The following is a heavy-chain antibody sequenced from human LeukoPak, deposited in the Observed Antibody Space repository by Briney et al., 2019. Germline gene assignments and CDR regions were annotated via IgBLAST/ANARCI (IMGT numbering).Heavy chain of an antibody. D-gene: IGHD6-13*01. J-gene: IGHJ4*02. V-gene: IGHV4-59*01. CDR1: GGSLSSYY. Sequence: SETLSLTCTVSGGSLSSYYWSWIRQPPGKGLEWIGYIYYSGSTNYNPSHKSRVTISVDTSKNQFSLKLSSVTAADTAVYYCARGRDVATAYSSSWDGYYFDYWGQGTLVTVSS. CDR3: ARGRDVATAYSSSWDGYYFDY. CDR2: IYYSGST.